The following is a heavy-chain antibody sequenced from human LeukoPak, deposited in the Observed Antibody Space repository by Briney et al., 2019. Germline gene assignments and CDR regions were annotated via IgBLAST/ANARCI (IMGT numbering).Heavy chain of an antibody. CDR2: ISGSGGST. CDR1: GFTFSSYA. J-gene: IGHJ3*02. Sequence: PGGSLRLSCAASGFTFSSYAMSWVRQAPGKGLGWVSAISGSGGSTYYADSVKGRFTISRDNSKNTLYLQMNSLRAEDTAVYYCAKDRGDCSSTSCYTPVDAFDIWGQGTMVTASS. V-gene: IGHV3-23*01. CDR3: AKDRGDCSSTSCYTPVDAFDI. D-gene: IGHD2-2*01.